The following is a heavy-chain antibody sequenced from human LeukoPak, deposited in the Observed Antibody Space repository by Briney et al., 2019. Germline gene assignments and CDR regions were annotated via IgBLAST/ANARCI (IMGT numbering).Heavy chain of an antibody. CDR1: GGTFSSYA. V-gene: IGHV1-69*01. D-gene: IGHD6-19*01. J-gene: IGHJ4*02. CDR2: IIPIFGTA. Sequence: SVKVFCKASGGTFSSYAISWVRQAPGQGLERMGGIIPIFGTANYAQKFQGRVTITADESTSTAYMELSSLRSEDTAVYYCARGYSSGLVDPEGANYFVYWGEGDLVTVSS. CDR3: ARGYSSGLVDPEGANYFVY.